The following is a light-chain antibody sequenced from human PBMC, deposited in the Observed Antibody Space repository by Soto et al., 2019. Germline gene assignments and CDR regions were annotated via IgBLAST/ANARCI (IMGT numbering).Light chain of an antibody. CDR2: AAS. CDR1: QSISSY. V-gene: IGKV1-39*01. Sequence: DIQMTQSPSSLSASVGDRVTITCRASQSISSYLNWYQQKPGKAPKLLIYAASSLQSGVLSRFSGSGSWTDFTLTISSLQPEDFATYYCQQSYSTPFTFGGGTKVDIK. CDR3: QQSYSTPFT. J-gene: IGKJ4*01.